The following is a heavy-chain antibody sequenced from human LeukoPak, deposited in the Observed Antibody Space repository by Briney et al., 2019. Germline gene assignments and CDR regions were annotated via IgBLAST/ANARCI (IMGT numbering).Heavy chain of an antibody. V-gene: IGHV4-39*01. CDR1: GGSISSYY. Sequence: SETLSLTCTVSGGSISSYYWGWIRQPPGKGLEWIGSIHYSGTTYYNPSLQSRVTISIDTSRTQFSLRLRSVTAADTAIYYCARPDINWGQGTLVTVSS. D-gene: IGHD2-8*01. J-gene: IGHJ4*02. CDR3: ARPDIN. CDR2: IHYSGTT.